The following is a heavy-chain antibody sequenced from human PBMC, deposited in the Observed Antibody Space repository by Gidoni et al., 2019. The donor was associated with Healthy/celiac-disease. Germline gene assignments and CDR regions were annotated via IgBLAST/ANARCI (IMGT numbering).Heavy chain of an antibody. J-gene: IGHJ4*02. CDR3: ARGGWYGH. Sequence: QVQLQQWGAGLLKPSETLSLTCAVYGGSFSGYYWSWIRQPPGKGLEWIGEINHRGSTNYNPSLKSRVTISVDTSKNQFSLKLSSVTAADTAVYYCARGGWYGHWGQGTLVTVSS. CDR1: GGSFSGYY. V-gene: IGHV4-34*01. CDR2: INHRGST. D-gene: IGHD6-19*01.